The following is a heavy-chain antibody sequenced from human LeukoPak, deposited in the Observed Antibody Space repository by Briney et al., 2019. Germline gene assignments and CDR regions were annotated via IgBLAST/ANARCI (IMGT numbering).Heavy chain of an antibody. CDR2: ISSSSSTI. V-gene: IGHV3-48*01. CDR3: ARLSGSYYLDAFDI. J-gene: IGHJ3*02. CDR1: GFTFSSYS. D-gene: IGHD1-26*01. Sequence: GGSLRLSCAASGFTFSSYSMNWVRQAPGKGLEWVSYISSSSSTIYYADSVKGRFTISRDNAKNSLYLQMNSLRAEDTAVYYCARLSGSYYLDAFDIWSQGTMVTVSS.